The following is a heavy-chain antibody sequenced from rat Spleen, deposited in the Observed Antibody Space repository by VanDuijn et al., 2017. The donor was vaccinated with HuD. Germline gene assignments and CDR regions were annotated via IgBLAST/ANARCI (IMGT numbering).Heavy chain of an antibody. D-gene: IGHD1-1*01. CDR3: TRGDSGGVMDA. CDR2: MWSGGST. Sequence: EVQLKESGPGLVQPSQTLSLTCTVSGFSLTDYSVHWVRQPPGKGLEWMGVMWSGGSTAYNSALKSRLSNSRDTSKSQVFLKMNSLETEDTAIYYCTRGDSGGVMDAWGQGASVTVSS. J-gene: IGHJ4*01. V-gene: IGHV2S63*01. CDR1: GFSLTDYS.